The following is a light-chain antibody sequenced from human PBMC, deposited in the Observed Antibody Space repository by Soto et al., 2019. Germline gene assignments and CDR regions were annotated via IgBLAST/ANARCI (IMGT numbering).Light chain of an antibody. V-gene: IGKV3-20*01. CDR3: QQYGSSPGT. Sequence: EIVFTQSPGTLSLSPGERATLSCRASQSVSSSYLAWYQQKLGQAPRLIIYGASSRATGIPDRFSGSGAGTDFTLTISRLEPEDFAVYYCQQYGSSPGTFGPGTKVDIK. CDR1: QSVSSSY. J-gene: IGKJ3*01. CDR2: GAS.